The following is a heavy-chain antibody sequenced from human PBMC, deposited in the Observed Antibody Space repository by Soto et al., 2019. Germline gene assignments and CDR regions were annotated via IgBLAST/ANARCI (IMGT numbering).Heavy chain of an antibody. J-gene: IGHJ5*02. CDR3: AKLRYFDWLSQYNWFDP. CDR1: GFTFSSYA. D-gene: IGHD3-9*01. Sequence: PGGSLRLSCAASGFTFSSYAMSWVRQAPGKGLEWVSSISGSGGSTYHADSVKGRFTISRDNSKNTLYLQMNSLRAEDTAVYYCAKLRYFDWLSQYNWFDPWGQGTLVTVSS. CDR2: ISGSGGST. V-gene: IGHV3-23*01.